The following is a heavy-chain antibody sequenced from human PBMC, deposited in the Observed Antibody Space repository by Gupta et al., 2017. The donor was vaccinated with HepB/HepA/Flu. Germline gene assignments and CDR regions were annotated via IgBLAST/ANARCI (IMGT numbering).Heavy chain of an antibody. Sequence: QLQLQESGPGLLKPSETLSLTCSVSGCSLDSGSHYWGWIRQPPGKGLEWIGSIYYRGNTYYNPSLKSRVTITLDTSKSLFSLKLSSVTAADTAVYYCGRWYQLLYYFDYWGQGSLVTVSS. CDR3: GRWYQLLYYFDY. D-gene: IGHD2-2*01. CDR1: GCSLDSGSHY. V-gene: IGHV4-39*02. CDR2: IYYRGNT. J-gene: IGHJ4*02.